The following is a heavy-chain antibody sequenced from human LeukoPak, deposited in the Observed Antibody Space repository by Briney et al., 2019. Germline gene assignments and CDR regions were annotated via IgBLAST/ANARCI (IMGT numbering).Heavy chain of an antibody. J-gene: IGHJ6*04. CDR1: GYTFTSYG. D-gene: IGHD5-12*01. CDR3: ARGGGSGYVSYYYYGMDV. Sequence: GASVKVSCKASGYTFTSYGISWVRQAPGQGLEWMGWISAYNGNTNYAQKLQGRVTMTTDTSTSTAYMELRSLRSDDTAVHYCARGGGSGYVSYYYYGMDVWGKGTTVTVSS. V-gene: IGHV1-18*04. CDR2: ISAYNGNT.